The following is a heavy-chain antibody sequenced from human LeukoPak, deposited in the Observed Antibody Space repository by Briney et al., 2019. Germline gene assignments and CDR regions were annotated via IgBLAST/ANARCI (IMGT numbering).Heavy chain of an antibody. V-gene: IGHV3-30*18. CDR1: GFTFISYG. J-gene: IGHJ4*02. CDR2: ISYDGSNK. Sequence: GGALRLSCAASGFTFISYGMHGVRQAPGKGLEWVAVISYDGSNKYYADSVKGRFTISRDNSKNTLYLQMNSLRAEDTAVYYYAKIRLSVGSSWADYWGQGTLVTVSS. D-gene: IGHD6-13*01. CDR3: AKIRLSVGSSWADY.